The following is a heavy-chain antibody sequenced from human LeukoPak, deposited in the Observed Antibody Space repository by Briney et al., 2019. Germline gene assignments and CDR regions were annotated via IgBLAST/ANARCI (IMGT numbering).Heavy chain of an antibody. J-gene: IGHJ6*03. CDR2: IIPIFGTA. CDR1: GGTFSSYA. Sequence: ASVKLSCKASGGTFSSYAISWVRQAPGQGLEWMGGIIPIFGTANYAQTFQGRVTITADKSTSTAYMELSSLRSEDTAVYYCARGRDGYNFDYYYMDVWGKGTTVTVSS. CDR3: ARGRDGYNFDYYYMDV. D-gene: IGHD5-24*01. V-gene: IGHV1-69*06.